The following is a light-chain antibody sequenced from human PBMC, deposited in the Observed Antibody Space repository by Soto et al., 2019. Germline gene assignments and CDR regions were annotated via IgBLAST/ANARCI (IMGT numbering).Light chain of an antibody. Sequence: EIVLTQSPGTLSLSPGDRATLSCRASQGVSSSYLAWYQQKPGQAPSLLIYGASNRATGIPDRFSGGGSGTDFTLTISRLEPEDFAVYYCQQYGKSAMFTFGQGTKLEIK. V-gene: IGKV3-20*01. CDR1: QGVSSSY. CDR2: GAS. CDR3: QQYGKSAMFT. J-gene: IGKJ2*01.